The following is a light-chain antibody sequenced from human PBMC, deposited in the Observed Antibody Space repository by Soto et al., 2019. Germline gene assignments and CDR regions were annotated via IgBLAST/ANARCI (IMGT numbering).Light chain of an antibody. J-gene: IGKJ3*01. CDR3: QHLNSYPRPYT. V-gene: IGKV1-9*01. Sequence: DIQLTQSPSFLSASVGDRVTITCRASQGISSYLAWHQQKPGKAPKLLIYAASTLQSGVPSRFSGSGSGTEFTLTISSLQPEDFANYYCQHLNSYPRPYTFGHGTKVDIK. CDR1: QGISSY. CDR2: AAS.